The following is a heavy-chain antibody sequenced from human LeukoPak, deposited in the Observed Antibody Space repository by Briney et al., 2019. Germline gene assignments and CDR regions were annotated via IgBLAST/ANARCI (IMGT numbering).Heavy chain of an antibody. J-gene: IGHJ3*02. CDR3: ARDSHTVNPGGDAFDI. D-gene: IGHD3-16*01. V-gene: IGHV3-9*01. CDR2: ISWNSGSI. Sequence: GRSLRLSCAASGFTFDDYAMHWVRQAPGKGLEWVSGISWNSGSIGYADSVKGRFTISRDNAKNSLYLQMNSLRAEDTAVYYCARDSHTVNPGGDAFDIWGQGTMVTVSS. CDR1: GFTFDDYA.